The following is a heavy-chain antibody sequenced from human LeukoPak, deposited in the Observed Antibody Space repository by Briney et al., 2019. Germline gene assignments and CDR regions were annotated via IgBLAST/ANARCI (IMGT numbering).Heavy chain of an antibody. Sequence: PGGSLRLSCAASGFTVSSNYMSWVRQAPGKGLEWVSYISGTTSTIYYADSVKGRFTISRDNAKNSLYLQMNRLRPEDTAVYYCARQHYHDRSGLLGFDYWSQGTLVTVSP. D-gene: IGHD3-22*01. CDR1: GFTVSSNY. CDR3: ARQHYHDRSGLLGFDY. CDR2: ISGTTSTI. V-gene: IGHV3-48*04. J-gene: IGHJ4*02.